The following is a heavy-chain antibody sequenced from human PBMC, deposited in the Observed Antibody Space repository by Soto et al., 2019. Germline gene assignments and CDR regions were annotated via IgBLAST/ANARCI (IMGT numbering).Heavy chain of an antibody. D-gene: IGHD3-9*01. CDR3: ARGPSYSDYSNDWFFDS. J-gene: IGHJ4*02. CDR2: IKKDGTEK. V-gene: IGHV3-7*03. Sequence: GGSLRLSCAASGFTFSGYWMTWVRQAPGKGLEWVADIKKDGTEKYYVDSVKGRFTISRDNGKKSVYLQMNGLTVEDTAVYRCARGPSYSDYSNDWFFDSWGQGALVTVSS. CDR1: GFTFSGYW.